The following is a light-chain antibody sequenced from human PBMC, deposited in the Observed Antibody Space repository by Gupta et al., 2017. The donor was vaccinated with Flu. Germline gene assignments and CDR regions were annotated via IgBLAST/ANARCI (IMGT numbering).Light chain of an antibody. CDR3: FSTDSSGNHRV. Sequence: SYELTQPPSVSVSPGQTARITCSGDALPKKYAYWYQQKSGQAPVLVIYEDTKRPSGIPTRFSGSSSGTMASLTISEAQVEDEAVYYCFSTDSSGNHRVFGGGTKLTVL. J-gene: IGLJ3*02. CDR1: ALPKKY. V-gene: IGLV3-10*01. CDR2: EDT.